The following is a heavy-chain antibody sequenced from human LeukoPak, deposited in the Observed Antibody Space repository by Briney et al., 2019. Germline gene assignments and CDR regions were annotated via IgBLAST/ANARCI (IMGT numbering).Heavy chain of an antibody. CDR3: AKRGVVIRVILVGFHKQAYYFDS. CDR1: GITLSNYG. V-gene: IGHV3-23*01. D-gene: IGHD3-10*01. J-gene: IGHJ4*02. Sequence: GGSLRLSCAVSGITLSNYGMSWVRQAPGKGLEWVAGISDSGGSTNYADSVKGRFTISRDNAKNTLYLQMNSLRAEDTAVYICAKRGVVIRVILVGFHKQAYYFDSWGQGALVTVSS. CDR2: ISDSGGST.